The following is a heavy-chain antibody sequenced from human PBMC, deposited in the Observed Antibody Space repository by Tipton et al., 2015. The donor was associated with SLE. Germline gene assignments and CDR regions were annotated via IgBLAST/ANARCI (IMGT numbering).Heavy chain of an antibody. Sequence: TLSLTCTVSGASISRHYSSWIRQPPGKKLEWIGYIYYNRHTNYIPSLASRVTISIDTSKNQFSLSLKSVTAADTAVYYCARGSVRADDYWGQGTLVTVSS. D-gene: IGHD4-17*01. V-gene: IGHV4-59*11. CDR2: IYYNRHT. J-gene: IGHJ4*02. CDR1: GASISRHY. CDR3: ARGSVRADDY.